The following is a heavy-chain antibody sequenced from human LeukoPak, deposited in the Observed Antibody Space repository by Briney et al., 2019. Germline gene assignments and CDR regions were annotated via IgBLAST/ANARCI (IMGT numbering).Heavy chain of an antibody. CDR1: GGSISSYY. Sequence: PSETLSLTCTVSGGSISSYYWSWIRQPPGKGLEWIGYIYYSGSTNYNPSLKSRVTISVDTSKNQFSLKLSSVTAADTAVYYCAREITGFRRAFDIWGQGTMVTVSS. D-gene: IGHD3-16*01. J-gene: IGHJ3*02. CDR2: IYYSGST. V-gene: IGHV4-59*01. CDR3: AREITGFRRAFDI.